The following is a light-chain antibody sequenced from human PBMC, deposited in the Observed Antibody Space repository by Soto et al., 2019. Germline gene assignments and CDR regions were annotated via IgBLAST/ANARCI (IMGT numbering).Light chain of an antibody. Sequence: EIVLTQSPGTLSLSPGERASLSCRASQSVSSTYLAWYQQKPGQAPRLLIYAASSRATGIPDRFSGSGSGTDFTLTISRLEPEDFAVYYCQQYGSSLLTFGRGTKVEIK. J-gene: IGKJ1*01. V-gene: IGKV3-20*01. CDR1: QSVSSTY. CDR3: QQYGSSLLT. CDR2: AAS.